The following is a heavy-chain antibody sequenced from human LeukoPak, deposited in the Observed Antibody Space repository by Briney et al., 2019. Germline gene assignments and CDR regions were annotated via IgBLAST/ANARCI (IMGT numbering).Heavy chain of an antibody. CDR3: ARDPVGGFGEWDY. CDR1: GGSISRGAYY. Sequence: SQTLSLTCTVSGGSISRGAYYWSWIRQPPGKGLEWIGCIFHSGTTKSNPSLKSRLTMSVDRSKNQFSLKLSSLTAADTAVYYCARDPVGGFGEWDYWGQGKLVTVSS. D-gene: IGHD3-10*01. J-gene: IGHJ4*02. V-gene: IGHV4-30-2*01. CDR2: IFHSGTT.